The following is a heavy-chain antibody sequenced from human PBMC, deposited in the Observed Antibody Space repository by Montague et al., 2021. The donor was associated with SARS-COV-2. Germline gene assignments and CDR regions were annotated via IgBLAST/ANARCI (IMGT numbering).Heavy chain of an antibody. D-gene: IGHD2-15*01. CDR1: GDSIRNSDYS. V-gene: IGHV4-39*01. CDR2: IYNGGTT. Sequence: SETLSLTCTVSGDSIRNSDYSWGWVRQPPGKGLEWIGNIYNGGTTFYNPSLKSRVTIFVDTSKNQFSLKLSSVTAADTAVYYCATRTRYPQNDFGFWGQGTPVTVSS. J-gene: IGHJ4*02. CDR3: ATRTRYPQNDFGF.